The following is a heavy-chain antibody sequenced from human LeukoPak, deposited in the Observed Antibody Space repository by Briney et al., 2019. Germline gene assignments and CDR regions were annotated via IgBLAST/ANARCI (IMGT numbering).Heavy chain of an antibody. CDR2: INPNSGGT. CDR3: AREYYYGSDTS. V-gene: IGHV1-2*02. J-gene: IGHJ5*02. Sequence: ASVKVSCKASGGTFSSYDISWVRQAPGQGLEWMGWINPNSGGTNYAQKFQGRVTMTRDTSISTAYMELSRLRSDDTAVYYCAREYYYGSDTSWGQGTLVTVSS. D-gene: IGHD3-10*01. CDR1: GGTFSSYD.